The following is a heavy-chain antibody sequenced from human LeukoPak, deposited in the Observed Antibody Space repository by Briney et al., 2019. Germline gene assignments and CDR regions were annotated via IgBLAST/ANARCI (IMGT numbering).Heavy chain of an antibody. J-gene: IGHJ6*02. CDR1: GYTFTSYY. V-gene: IGHV1-46*01. Sequence: ASVKVSCKASGYTFTSYYMHWVRQAPGQGLEWMGIINPSGGSTSYAQKFQGRVTMTRDTSTSTVYMELSSLRSKDTAVYYCARDLKVDTAMVMFYYGMDVWGQGTTVTVSS. CDR2: INPSGGST. CDR3: ARDLKVDTAMVMFYYGMDV. D-gene: IGHD5-18*01.